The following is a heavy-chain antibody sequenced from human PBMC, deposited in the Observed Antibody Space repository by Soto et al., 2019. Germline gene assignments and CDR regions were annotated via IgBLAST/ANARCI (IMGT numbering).Heavy chain of an antibody. CDR2: IIPIFGTA. CDR1: GGTFSSYA. Sequence: QVQLVQSGAEVKKPGSSVKVSCKASGGTFSSYAISWVRQAPGQGLEWMGGIIPIFGTANYAQKFQGRVTITADKATGTVYMEPSRPGSEDTAVYYCASRNGSGSYYYYYGMDVWGQGTTVTVSS. CDR3: ASRNGSGSYYYYYGMDV. D-gene: IGHD3-10*01. V-gene: IGHV1-69*06. J-gene: IGHJ6*02.